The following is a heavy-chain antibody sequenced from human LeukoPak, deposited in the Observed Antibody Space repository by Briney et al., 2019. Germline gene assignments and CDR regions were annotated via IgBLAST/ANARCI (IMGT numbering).Heavy chain of an antibody. Sequence: PGGSLRLSCGASGFIFSGYAMSWVRQAPGKGLEWVSSISDSGANTYCSDSVKGRFTISRDNSKHTLYLQMNTLRAGDTAVYYCAFDWFQNFDYWGQGTLATVSS. V-gene: IGHV3-23*01. CDR3: AFDWFQNFDY. CDR1: GFIFSGYA. D-gene: IGHD3-9*01. J-gene: IGHJ4*02. CDR2: ISDSGANT.